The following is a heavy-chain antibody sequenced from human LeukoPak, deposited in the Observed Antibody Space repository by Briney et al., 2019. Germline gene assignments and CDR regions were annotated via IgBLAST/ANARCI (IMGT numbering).Heavy chain of an antibody. Sequence: PGGSLRLSCAASGFTVSSNYMSWVRQAPGKGLEWVSVIYSGGSTYYADSVKGRFTISRDNSKNTLYLQMNSLRAEDTAVYYCAREGGYSGYDYVPTFFDYWGQGTLVTVSS. CDR2: IYSGGST. CDR3: AREGGYSGYDYVPTFFDY. J-gene: IGHJ4*02. D-gene: IGHD5-12*01. V-gene: IGHV3-53*01. CDR1: GFTVSSNY.